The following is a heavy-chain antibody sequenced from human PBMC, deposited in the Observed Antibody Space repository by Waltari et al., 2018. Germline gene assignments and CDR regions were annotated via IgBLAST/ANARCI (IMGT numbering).Heavy chain of an antibody. CDR1: GGPISSNPYY. D-gene: IGHD2-21*01. Sequence: QLQLQESGPRLVKPSETLSLSCTVSGGPISSNPYYWVWIRQPPGKGLEWIGSIYYSGSTYYNPSLKSRVTIAVDTAKNQVSLKLTSVSAADTAVYYCARHVDMSFYYYMDVWGKGTTVTISS. CDR3: ARHVDMSFYYYMDV. J-gene: IGHJ6*03. CDR2: IYYSGST. V-gene: IGHV4-39*07.